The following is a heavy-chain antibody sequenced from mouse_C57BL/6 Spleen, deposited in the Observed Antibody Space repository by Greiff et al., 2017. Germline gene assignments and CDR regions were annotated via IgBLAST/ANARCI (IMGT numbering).Heavy chain of an antibody. Sequence: QVQLQQSDAELVKPGASVKISCKASGYTFPDHTIHWMKQRPEQGLEWIGYIYPRDGSTKYNEKFKGKATLTADKSSSTAYMQLNSLTSEDSAVYFCARVGYYGRGYFDVWGTGTTVTVSS. CDR1: GYTFPDHT. J-gene: IGHJ1*03. D-gene: IGHD1-1*01. CDR3: ARVGYYGRGYFDV. CDR2: IYPRDGST. V-gene: IGHV1-78*01.